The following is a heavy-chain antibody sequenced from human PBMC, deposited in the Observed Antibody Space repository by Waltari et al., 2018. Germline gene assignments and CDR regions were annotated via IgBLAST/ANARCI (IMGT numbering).Heavy chain of an antibody. CDR2: ISSSGRTI. J-gene: IGHJ6*02. Sequence: EVQLVESGGGLVQPGGSLRLSCAASGFTFSSYEMNWVRQAPGKGLEWGSYISSSGRTIYYADSVKGRSTISRDNAKNSLYLQMNSLRAEDTAVYYCARDGYCSSTSCFYYYYYGMDVWGQGTTVTVSS. V-gene: IGHV3-48*03. CDR3: ARDGYCSSTSCFYYYYYGMDV. D-gene: IGHD2-2*03. CDR1: GFTFSSYE.